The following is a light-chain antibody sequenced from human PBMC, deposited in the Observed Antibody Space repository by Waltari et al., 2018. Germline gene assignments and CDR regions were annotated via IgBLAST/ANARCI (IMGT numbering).Light chain of an antibody. J-gene: IGLJ2*01. CDR3: SSYTRSSTVV. V-gene: IGLV2-14*01. Sequence: QSALTQPASVSGSPGQSITISCTGTSSDVGGYNYVSWYQQHPGKAPKLMMYDVSNRPSGGSNLFSGSQSGNTASLTLSGLQAEDEADYYCSSYTRSSTVVFGGGTKLTVL. CDR2: DVS. CDR1: SSDVGGYNY.